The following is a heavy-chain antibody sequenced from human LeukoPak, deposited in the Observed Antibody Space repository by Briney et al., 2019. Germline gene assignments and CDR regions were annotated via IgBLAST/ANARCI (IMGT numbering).Heavy chain of an antibody. CDR3: ARRRIQLWLEVYNWFDP. Sequence: SETLSLTCTVSGYSISSGYYWGWIRQPPGKGLEWIGSIYHSGSTNYNPSLKSRVTISVDTSKNQFSLKLSSVTAADTAVYYCARRRIQLWLEVYNWFDPWGQGTLVAVSS. V-gene: IGHV4-38-2*02. CDR1: GYSISSGYY. CDR2: IYHSGST. J-gene: IGHJ5*02. D-gene: IGHD5-18*01.